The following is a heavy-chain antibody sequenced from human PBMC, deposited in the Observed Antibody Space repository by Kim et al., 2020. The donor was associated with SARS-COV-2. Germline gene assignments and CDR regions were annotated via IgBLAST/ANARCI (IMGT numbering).Heavy chain of an antibody. Sequence: YADSVKGRFTISRDNSKNTLYLQMNSLRAEDTAVYYCAKPWHTTPYGMDVWGQGTTVTVSS. V-gene: IGHV3-23*01. CDR3: AKPWHTTPYGMDV. J-gene: IGHJ6*02.